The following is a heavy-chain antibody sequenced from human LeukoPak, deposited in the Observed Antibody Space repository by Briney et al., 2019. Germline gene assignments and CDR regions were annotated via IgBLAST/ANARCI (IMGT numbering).Heavy chain of an antibody. CDR1: DGSISSSSYY. J-gene: IGHJ4*02. V-gene: IGHV4-39*01. Sequence: PSETLSLTCTVSDGSISSSSYYWGWIRQPPGKGLEWIGSIYYSGSTYYNPSLKSRVTISVDTSKNQFSLKLSSVTAADTAVYYCARLHAFDYWGQGTLVTVSS. CDR2: IYYSGST. CDR3: ARLHAFDY.